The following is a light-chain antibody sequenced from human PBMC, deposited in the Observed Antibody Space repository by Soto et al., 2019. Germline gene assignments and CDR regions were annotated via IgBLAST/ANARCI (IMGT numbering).Light chain of an antibody. CDR1: QSVGSN. V-gene: IGKV3-15*01. J-gene: IGKJ5*01. Sequence: EILMTQSPATVSVSPGERATLSCRASQSVGSNLAWYQQKPGQAPRLLIYGASTRATGIPARFSGSGFGTDFTLTISSLEPEDAAVYYCQQRSNWPPITFGQGTRLEIK. CDR3: QQRSNWPPIT. CDR2: GAS.